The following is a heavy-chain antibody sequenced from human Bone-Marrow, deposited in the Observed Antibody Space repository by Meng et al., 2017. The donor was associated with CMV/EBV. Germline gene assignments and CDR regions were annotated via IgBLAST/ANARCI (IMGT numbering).Heavy chain of an antibody. D-gene: IGHD2-2*02. Sequence: SVKVSCKASGYTFTSYYMHWVRQAPGQGLEWMGGIIPILGIANYAQKFQGRVTITADKSTSTAYMELSSLRSEDTAVYYCARGDVVVPAAILGMDYYYYYGMGVWGQGTTVTLSS. J-gene: IGHJ6*02. V-gene: IGHV1-69*10. CDR1: GYTFTSYY. CDR3: ARGDVVVPAAILGMDYYYYYGMGV. CDR2: IIPILGIA.